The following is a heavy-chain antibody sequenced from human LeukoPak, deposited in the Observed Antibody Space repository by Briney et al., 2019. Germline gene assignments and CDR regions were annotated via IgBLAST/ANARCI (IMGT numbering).Heavy chain of an antibody. V-gene: IGHV3-30*02. J-gene: IGHJ4*02. CDR3: ARDLGIFGDFDY. CDR2: IRHDGSNE. CDR1: GFSFSNFG. Sequence: GSLRLSCTTSGFSFSNFGMHWVRQAPDKGLEWLAFIRHDGSNEYSADSVKGRFTISRDNSRSTLFLQMDNLRSEDTAIYYCARDLGIFGDFDYWGQGTLVIVSS. D-gene: IGHD3-3*01.